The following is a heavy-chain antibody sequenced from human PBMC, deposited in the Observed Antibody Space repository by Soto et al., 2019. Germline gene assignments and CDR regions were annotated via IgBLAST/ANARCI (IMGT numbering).Heavy chain of an antibody. CDR1: GGSISSYY. CDR3: ARDKTLTMVRGNYYYYYGMDV. D-gene: IGHD3-10*01. CDR2: IYTSGST. Sequence: PSETLSLTCTVSGGSISSYYWSWIRQPAGKGLEWIGRIYTSGSTNYNPSLKSRVTMSVDTSKNQFSLKLSSVTAADTAVYYCARDKTLTMVRGNYYYYYGMDVWGQGTTVTVSS. V-gene: IGHV4-4*07. J-gene: IGHJ6*02.